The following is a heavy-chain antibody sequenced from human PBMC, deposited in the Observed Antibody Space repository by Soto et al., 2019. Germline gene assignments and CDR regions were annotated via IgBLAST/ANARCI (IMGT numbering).Heavy chain of an antibody. Sequence: EVQLVESGGGLVQPGGSLRLSCAASQFTFSRYWMHWVRQAPGKGLMWVSRINSDGSRTTYADSVKGRFTISRDNAKNTLFLQMNSLRAEDSAVYYCVRVATGSYDWVDPWGQGTLVTVSS. CDR3: VRVATGSYDWVDP. CDR2: INSDGSRT. CDR1: QFTFSRYW. V-gene: IGHV3-74*03. D-gene: IGHD1-26*01. J-gene: IGHJ5*02.